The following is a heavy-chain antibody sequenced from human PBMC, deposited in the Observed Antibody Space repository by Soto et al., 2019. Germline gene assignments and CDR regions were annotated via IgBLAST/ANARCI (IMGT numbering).Heavy chain of an antibody. Sequence: SETLSLTCTVSGGSISSSSYYWGWIRQPPGKGLEWIGSIYYSGSTYYNPSLKSRVTISVDTSKNQFSLKLSSVTAADTAVYYCARHEGRIYWAPGRECAFDIWGQGTMVTVSS. D-gene: IGHD1-26*01. CDR2: IYYSGST. V-gene: IGHV4-39*01. CDR3: ARHEGRIYWAPGRECAFDI. CDR1: GGSISSSSYY. J-gene: IGHJ3*02.